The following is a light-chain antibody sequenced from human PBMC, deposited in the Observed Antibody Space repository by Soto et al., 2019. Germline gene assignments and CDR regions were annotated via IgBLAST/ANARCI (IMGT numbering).Light chain of an antibody. CDR1: QSVSSY. CDR3: QQRSNWPT. CDR2: DAS. J-gene: IGKJ4*01. V-gene: IGKV3-11*01. Sequence: EIVLTQSPATLSLSPGERATLSCRASQSVSSYLAWYQQRPGQAPRLLIYDASNRAPGIPARFSGSGSGTDVTLTISSLEPEDFAVYYCQQRSNWPTFGGGTKVEIK.